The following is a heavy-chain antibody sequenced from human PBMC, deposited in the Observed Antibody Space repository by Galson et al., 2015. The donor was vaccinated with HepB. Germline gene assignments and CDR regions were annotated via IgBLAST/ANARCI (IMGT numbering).Heavy chain of an antibody. CDR1: GGTFSSYT. V-gene: IGHV1-69*04. J-gene: IGHJ6*02. D-gene: IGHD3-10*01. CDR3: ARDLSYGSGGDYYYGMDV. Sequence: SVKVSCKASGGTFSSYTISWVRQAPGQGLEWMGRIIPILGIANYAQKFQGRVTITADKSTSTAYMELSSLRSEDTAVYYCARDLSYGSGGDYYYGMDVWGQGTTVTVSS. CDR2: IIPILGIA.